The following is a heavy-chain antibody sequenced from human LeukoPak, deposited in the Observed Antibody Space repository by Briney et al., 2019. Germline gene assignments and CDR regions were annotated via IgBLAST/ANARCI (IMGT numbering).Heavy chain of an antibody. Sequence: PGGSLRLSCAASGFTFSHHAKTWVRQAPGKGLEWVSGISGSGDTTYYADSEKGRFTISRDNSRNTVYLQMNSLRAEDTAVYFCARESFRALAGYLDYWGQGSLVTVSS. D-gene: IGHD6-19*01. J-gene: IGHJ4*02. CDR3: ARESFRALAGYLDY. V-gene: IGHV3-23*01. CDR1: GFTFSHHA. CDR2: ISGSGDTT.